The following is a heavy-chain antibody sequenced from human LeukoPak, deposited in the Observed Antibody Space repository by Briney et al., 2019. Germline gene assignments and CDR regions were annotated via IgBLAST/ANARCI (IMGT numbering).Heavy chain of an antibody. CDR1: GGSVSSGRYY. Sequence: SETLSLTCTVSGGSVSSGRYYWSWIRQPPGKGLEWIAYIHYSGSTNYNPSLKSRVTISVDTSKNQFSLKLSSVTAADTAVYYCARDKEETQEFDPWGQGTLVTVSS. CDR2: IHYSGST. V-gene: IGHV4-61*01. J-gene: IGHJ5*02. CDR3: ARDKEETQEFDP.